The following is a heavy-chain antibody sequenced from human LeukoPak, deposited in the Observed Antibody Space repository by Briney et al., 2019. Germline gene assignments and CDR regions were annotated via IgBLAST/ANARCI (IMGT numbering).Heavy chain of an antibody. Sequence: GGSLRLSCAVSGFSFSNYTMTWVRQAPGKGLEWVANIKQDGSEKYYVDSVKGRFTISRDNAKNSLYLQMNSLRAEDTAVYYCATEDGNYYSNWGQGTLVTVSS. V-gene: IGHV3-7*04. CDR3: ATEDGNYYSN. CDR1: GFSFSNYT. CDR2: IKQDGSEK. J-gene: IGHJ4*02. D-gene: IGHD2-21*01.